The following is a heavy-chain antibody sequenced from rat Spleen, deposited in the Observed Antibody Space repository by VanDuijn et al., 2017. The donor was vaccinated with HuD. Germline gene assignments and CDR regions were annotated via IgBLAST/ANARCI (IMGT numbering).Heavy chain of an antibody. D-gene: IGHD4-3*01. CDR2: ISPGGGST. Sequence: EVQLVESGGDSVQPGRSLKLSCAASGFTFSNYDMAWVRQDSTKGLEWVASISPGGGSTYYRDSVKGRFTVSRDNAKSTLYLQMESLRSEDTATFYCVRQDTSGYSNWFTYWGQGTLVTVSS. CDR3: VRQDTSGYSNWFTY. J-gene: IGHJ3*01. V-gene: IGHV5-25*01. CDR1: GFTFSNYD.